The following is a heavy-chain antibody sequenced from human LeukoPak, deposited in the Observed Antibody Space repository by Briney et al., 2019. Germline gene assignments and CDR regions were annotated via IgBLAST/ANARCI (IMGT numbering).Heavy chain of an antibody. CDR2: IYYSGST. V-gene: IGHV4-59*08. Sequence: KTSETLSLTCTVSGGSISSYYWSWIRQPPGKGLEWIGYIYYSGSTNYNPSLKSRVTVSVDTSKNQFSLKLSSVTAADTAVYYCARHQGWFDPWGQGTLVTVSS. CDR3: ARHQGWFDP. CDR1: GGSISSYY. J-gene: IGHJ5*02.